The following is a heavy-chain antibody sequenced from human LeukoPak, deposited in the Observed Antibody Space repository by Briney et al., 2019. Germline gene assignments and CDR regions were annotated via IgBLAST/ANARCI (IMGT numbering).Heavy chain of an antibody. D-gene: IGHD3-10*01. CDR3: ASYGSRSHDY. CDR2: ISGSGGST. J-gene: IGHJ4*02. Sequence: GGSLRLSCAASGFTFSSYAMSWVRQAPGKGLEWVSAISGSGGSTYYADSVKGRFTISRDNSKNTLYLQMNSLKTGDTAVYYCASYGSRSHDYWGQGTLVTVSS. CDR1: GFTFSSYA. V-gene: IGHV3-23*01.